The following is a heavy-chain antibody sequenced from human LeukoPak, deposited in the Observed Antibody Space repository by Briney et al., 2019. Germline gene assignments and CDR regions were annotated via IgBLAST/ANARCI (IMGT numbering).Heavy chain of an antibody. Sequence: GGSLRLSCAASGFTFSSYAMSWVRQAPGKGLEWVSGISGSGDNTYYADSVKGRFTISRDNSKNTLYVQVNSLGTEDTAVYYCASAGLGSGWYWYFDLWGRGTLVTVSS. CDR2: ISGSGDNT. CDR3: ASAGLGSGWYWYFDL. D-gene: IGHD6-19*01. CDR1: GFTFSSYA. J-gene: IGHJ2*01. V-gene: IGHV3-23*01.